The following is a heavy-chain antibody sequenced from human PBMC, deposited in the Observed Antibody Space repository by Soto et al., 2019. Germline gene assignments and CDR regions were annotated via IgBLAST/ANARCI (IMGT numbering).Heavy chain of an antibody. Sequence: HPGGSLRLSCAASGFTFSSYAMSWVRQAPGKGLEWVSAISGSGGSTYYADSVKGRFTISRDNSKNTLYLQMNSLRAEDTAVYYCAKVSYNGCELRTGAFYILGQGTMVTVSS. V-gene: IGHV3-23*01. J-gene: IGHJ3*02. CDR3: AKVSYNGCELRTGAFYI. CDR2: ISGSGGST. CDR1: GFTFSSYA. D-gene: IGHD1-26*01.